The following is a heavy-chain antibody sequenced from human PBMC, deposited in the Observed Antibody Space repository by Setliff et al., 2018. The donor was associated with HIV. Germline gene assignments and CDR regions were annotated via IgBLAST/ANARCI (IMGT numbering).Heavy chain of an antibody. J-gene: IGHJ4*02. CDR2: IFHSGDT. D-gene: IGHD6-6*01. CDR1: GVSVGSGDYY. CDR3: ATRPRIAARPFDY. Sequence: KPSETLSLTCSVSGVSVGSGDYYWHWIRQHPEKALEWIGYIFHSGDTYYNPSLKSRISMSVDTSKNQFSLELTSLTAADTAVYYCATRPRIAARPFDYWGQGMLVTVSS. V-gene: IGHV4-31*03.